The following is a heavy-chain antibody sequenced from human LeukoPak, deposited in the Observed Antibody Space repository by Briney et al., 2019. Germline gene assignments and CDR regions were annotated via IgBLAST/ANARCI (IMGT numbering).Heavy chain of an antibody. D-gene: IGHD3-3*01. CDR3: ARHADSDFWSGHLLYYFDY. V-gene: IGHV4-38-2*01. CDR1: GYSISIGYY. Sequence: PSETLSLTCDVSGYSISIGYYWAWIRQPPGKGLEWIGSISHRGSADYNPPLKSRVTISVDTSKNQFSLELSSVTAADTAVYYCARHADSDFWSGHLLYYFDYWGQGTLVTVSS. CDR2: ISHRGSA. J-gene: IGHJ4*02.